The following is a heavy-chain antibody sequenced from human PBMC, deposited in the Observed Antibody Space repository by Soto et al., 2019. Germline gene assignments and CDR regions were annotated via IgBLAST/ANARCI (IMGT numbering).Heavy chain of an antibody. V-gene: IGHV1-3*01. Sequence: ASVKFSCKASGYTFPNYHMHWVRQAPGQRREWMGWINAGNANTKYSQQFQGRVTINRDTSAGRAYMELSSLRSEDTAVYYCASVGAGPYGYWGQGTLVTGSA. D-gene: IGHD3-10*01. CDR3: ASVGAGPYGY. CDR1: GYTFPNYH. CDR2: INAGNANT. J-gene: IGHJ4*02.